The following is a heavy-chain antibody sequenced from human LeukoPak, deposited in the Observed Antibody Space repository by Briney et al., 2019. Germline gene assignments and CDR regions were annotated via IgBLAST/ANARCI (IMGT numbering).Heavy chain of an antibody. D-gene: IGHD1-26*01. CDR2: IYHTGST. CDR3: ARESGSSFFDY. J-gene: IGHJ4*02. CDR1: GGPISEYY. Sequence: SETLSLTCSVSGGPISEYYWSWFRQLPGKGLEGIGYIYHTGSTNYSASLKSRVTLSVDASRNQFSLRLVSVTAADTAVYYCARESGSSFFDYWGQGTLVTVSS. V-gene: IGHV4-59*01.